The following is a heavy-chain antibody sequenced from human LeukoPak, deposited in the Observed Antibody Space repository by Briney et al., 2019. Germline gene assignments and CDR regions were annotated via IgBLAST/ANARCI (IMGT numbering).Heavy chain of an antibody. CDR3: AREWQGGIAAAGTRIEGDY. CDR2: IKQDGNEK. V-gene: IGHV3-7*01. D-gene: IGHD6-13*01. J-gene: IGHJ4*02. CDR1: GFSVSGYW. Sequence: GGSLRLSCAVSGFSVSGYWMTWVRQAPGKGLEWVANIKQDGNEKNYVDSVKGRFTISRDNAENSLFLQMNSLRVEDTAVYYCAREWQGGIAAAGTRIEGDYWGQGTLVAVSS.